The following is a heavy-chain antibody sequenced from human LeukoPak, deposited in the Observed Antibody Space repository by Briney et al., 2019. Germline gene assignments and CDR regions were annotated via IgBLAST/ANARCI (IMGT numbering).Heavy chain of an antibody. D-gene: IGHD3-10*01. CDR1: GGSISSSSYY. J-gene: IGHJ4*02. CDR3: ARGRRFGESYYFDY. V-gene: IGHV4-39*07. CDR2: IYYSGST. Sequence: SETLSLTCTVSGGSISSSSYYWGWIRQPPGTGLEWIGSIYYSGSTYYNPSLKSRVTISVDTSKNQFSLKLSSVTAADTAVYYCARGRRFGESYYFDYWGQGTLVTVSS.